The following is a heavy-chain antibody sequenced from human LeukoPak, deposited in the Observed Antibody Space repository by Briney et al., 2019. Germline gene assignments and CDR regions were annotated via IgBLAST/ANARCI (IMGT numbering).Heavy chain of an antibody. Sequence: PGGSLRLSCAASGVTLRNAWMSWVRQAPGKGLEWVGRIESKTDGGTTNYAAPVQGRFTISRVDSENTLYLQMNSLKSEDTGVYFCTIGVDPWGQGTLVTVSS. CDR3: TIGVDP. CDR1: GVTLRNAW. CDR2: IESKTDGGTT. V-gene: IGHV3-15*04. D-gene: IGHD3-10*01. J-gene: IGHJ5*02.